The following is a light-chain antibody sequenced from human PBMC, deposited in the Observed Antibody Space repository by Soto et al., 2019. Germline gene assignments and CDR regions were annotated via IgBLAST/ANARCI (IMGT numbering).Light chain of an antibody. J-gene: IGKJ3*01. Sequence: DIQMTQSPSSLSASVGDRVTITCQATAPINNYLIWYQQKPGRAPKLLIYDAYNLETGVPSRFSGSGSGTDFFLTISNLQPEDTATYYCQQYDNLPRATFGPGTKVEIK. CDR1: APINNY. CDR3: QQYDNLPRAT. CDR2: DAY. V-gene: IGKV1-33*01.